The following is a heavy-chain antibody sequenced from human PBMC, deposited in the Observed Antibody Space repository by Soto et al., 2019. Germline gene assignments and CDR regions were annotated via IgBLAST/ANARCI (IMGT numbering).Heavy chain of an antibody. V-gene: IGHV1-8*01. D-gene: IGHD6-13*01. CDR3: ARGSKGSSWYAYWFDP. CDR2: MNPNSGNT. CDR1: GYTFTSYD. J-gene: IGHJ5*02. Sequence: GASVKVSCKASGYTFTSYDINWVRQATGQGLEWMGWMNPNSGNTGYAQKFQGRVTMTRNTSISTAYMELSSLRSEDTAVYYCARGSKGSSWYAYWFDPWGKGTLVTVSS.